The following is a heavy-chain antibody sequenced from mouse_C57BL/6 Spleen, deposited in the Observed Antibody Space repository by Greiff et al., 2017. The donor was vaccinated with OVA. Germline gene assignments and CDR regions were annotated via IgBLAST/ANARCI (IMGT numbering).Heavy chain of an antibody. J-gene: IGHJ2*01. CDR2: ISYDGSN. CDR3: ARDKGTDFDY. D-gene: IGHD2-14*01. CDR1: GYSITSGYY. Sequence: EVQLVESGPGLVKPSQSLSLTCSVTGYSITSGYYWNWIRQFPGNKLEWMGYISYDGSNNYNPSLKNRISITRDTSKNQFFLKLNSVTTEDTATYYCARDKGTDFDYWGQGTTLTVSS. V-gene: IGHV3-6*01.